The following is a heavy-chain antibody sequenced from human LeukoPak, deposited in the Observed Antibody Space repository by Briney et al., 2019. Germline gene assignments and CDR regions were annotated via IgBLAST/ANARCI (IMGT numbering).Heavy chain of an antibody. J-gene: IGHJ4*02. D-gene: IGHD5-24*01. CDR2: INPNSGGT. V-gene: IGHV1-2*02. CDR1: GYTFTGYY. CDR3: ARAGDGYNVGKAFDY. Sequence: ASVKVSCKASGYTFTGYYMHWVRQAPGQGLEWMGWINPNSGGTNYAQKFQGRVTMTRDTSISTAYMELSRLRSDDTAVYYCARAGDGYNVGKAFDYWGQGTLVTVSS.